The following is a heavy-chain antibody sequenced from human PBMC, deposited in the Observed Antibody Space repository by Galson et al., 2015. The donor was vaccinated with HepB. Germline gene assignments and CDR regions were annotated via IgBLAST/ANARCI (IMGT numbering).Heavy chain of an antibody. CDR3: ARGPASVVYDYVWGSSRQPLYYLDS. V-gene: IGHV4-34*01. Sequence: ETLSLTCAVYGGSFSDYYWSWIRQPPGKGLEWIGEINHSGSTNDNPSLKSRITISVDTSKNQFSLKLTSVTAADAAVYCCARGPASVVYDYVWGSSRQPLYYLDSWGQGTLLTVSS. CDR2: INHSGST. J-gene: IGHJ4*02. D-gene: IGHD3-16*02. CDR1: GGSFSDYY.